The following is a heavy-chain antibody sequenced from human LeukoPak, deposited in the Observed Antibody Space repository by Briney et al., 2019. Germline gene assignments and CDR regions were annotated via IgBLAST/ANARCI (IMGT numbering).Heavy chain of an antibody. Sequence: PGGSLRLSCAASGFTFSRSWMGWVRQAPGKGLEWVANIKQDGTSKYYVDSVMGRFTISRDNAENSVYLQMNSLSAEDTAVYYCARHGDYCFDLWGPGTRVTVSS. CDR1: GFTFSRSW. CDR3: ARHGDYCFDL. D-gene: IGHD2-21*01. J-gene: IGHJ4*02. CDR2: IKQDGTSK. V-gene: IGHV3-7*02.